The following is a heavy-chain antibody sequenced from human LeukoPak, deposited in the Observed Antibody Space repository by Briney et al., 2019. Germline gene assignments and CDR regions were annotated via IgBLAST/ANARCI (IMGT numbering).Heavy chain of an antibody. CDR2: IYTSGST. D-gene: IGHD6-19*01. J-gene: IGHJ5*02. V-gene: IGHV4-4*07. CDR3: ARDLKKQWLVRENNWFDP. Sequence: SETLSLTCTVSGGSISSYYWSWIRQPAGKGLEWIGRIYTSGSTNYNPSLKSRVTMSVDTSKNQFSLKLSSVTAADTAVYYCARDLKKQWLVRENNWFDPWGQGTLVTVSS. CDR1: GGSISSYY.